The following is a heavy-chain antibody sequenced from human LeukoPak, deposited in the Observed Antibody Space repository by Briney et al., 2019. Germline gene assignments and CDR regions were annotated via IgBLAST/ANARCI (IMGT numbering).Heavy chain of an antibody. CDR1: GYTFTSYD. D-gene: IGHD3-22*01. J-gene: IGHJ3*02. Sequence: ASVKVSCKASGYTFTSYDINWVRQATGQGLEWMGWMNPNSGNTGYAQKFQGRATMTRNTSISTAYMELSSLRSEDTAVYYCARGWGIVVENAFDIWGQGTMVTVSS. V-gene: IGHV1-8*01. CDR3: ARGWGIVVENAFDI. CDR2: MNPNSGNT.